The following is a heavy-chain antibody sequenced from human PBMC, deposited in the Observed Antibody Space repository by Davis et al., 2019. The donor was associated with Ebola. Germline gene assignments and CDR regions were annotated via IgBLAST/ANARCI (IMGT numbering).Heavy chain of an antibody. CDR2: VFHSGTT. Sequence: GSLRLSCSVSGYSISSGFSWGWIRQPPGKGLEWIGSVFHSGTTFYNPSLKSRVTISVDTSKNQFSLKLSSVTAADTAVYYCARDFGYCSGGSCPLDYWGQGTLVTVSS. CDR1: GYSISSGFS. V-gene: IGHV4-38-2*02. CDR3: ARDFGYCSGGSCPLDY. J-gene: IGHJ4*02. D-gene: IGHD2-15*01.